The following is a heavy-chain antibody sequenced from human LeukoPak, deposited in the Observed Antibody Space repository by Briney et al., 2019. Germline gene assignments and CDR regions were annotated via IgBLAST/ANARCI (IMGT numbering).Heavy chain of an antibody. CDR2: INWNGGST. V-gene: IGHV3-20*04. D-gene: IGHD3-22*01. Sequence: PGGSLRLSCAASGFTFDDYGMSWVRQAPGKGLEWVSGINWNGGSTGYADSVKGRFTISRDNAKNSLYLQMNSLRAEDTALYYCARAPRFIDSSGYHFDYWGQGTLVTVSS. CDR1: GFTFDDYG. CDR3: ARAPRFIDSSGYHFDY. J-gene: IGHJ4*02.